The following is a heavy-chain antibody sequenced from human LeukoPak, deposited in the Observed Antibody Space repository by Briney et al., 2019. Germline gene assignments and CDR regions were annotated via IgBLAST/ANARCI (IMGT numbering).Heavy chain of an antibody. CDR1: GGSIRSYN. D-gene: IGHD3-10*01. Sequence: PSETLSLTCTVSGGSIRSYNWSWIRQPPGKELEWIGNIHYSGSTNHNPSLKSRVTISGDTSKNQFSLNLSSVTAADTAVYYCARVKGVARFDYWGRGTLVTVSS. CDR3: ARVKGVARFDY. V-gene: IGHV4-59*01. J-gene: IGHJ4*02. CDR2: IHYSGST.